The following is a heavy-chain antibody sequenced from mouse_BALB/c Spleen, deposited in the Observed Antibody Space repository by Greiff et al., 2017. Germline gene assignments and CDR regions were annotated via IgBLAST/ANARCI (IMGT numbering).Heavy chain of an antibody. CDR1: GFTFTDYY. Sequence: VVESGGGLVQPGGSLRLSCATSGFTFTDYYMSWVRQPPGKALEWLGFIRNKANGYTTEYSASVKGRFTISRDNSQSILYLQMNTLRAEDSATYYCAREGGYAMDYWGQGTSVTVSS. V-gene: IGHV7-3*02. J-gene: IGHJ4*01. CDR3: AREGGYAMDY. CDR2: IRNKANGYTT.